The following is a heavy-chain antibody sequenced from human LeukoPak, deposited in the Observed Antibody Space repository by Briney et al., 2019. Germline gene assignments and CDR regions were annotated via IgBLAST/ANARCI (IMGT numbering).Heavy chain of an antibody. J-gene: IGHJ4*02. CDR3: AKGVSGYCSGGSCFADY. V-gene: IGHV3-30*18. CDR2: ISYDGSNK. CDR1: GFTFSSYG. D-gene: IGHD2-15*01. Sequence: SGGSLRLSCAASGFTFSSYGMHWVRQAPGKGLEWVAVISYDGSNKYYADSVKGRFTISRDNSKNTLYLQMNSLRAEDTAVYYCAKGVSGYCSGGSCFADYWGQGTLVTVSS.